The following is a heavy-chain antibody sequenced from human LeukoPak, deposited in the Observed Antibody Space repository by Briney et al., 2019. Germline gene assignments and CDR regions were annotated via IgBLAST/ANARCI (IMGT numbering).Heavy chain of an antibody. CDR1: GGSISSGDYY. D-gene: IGHD3-16*01. CDR3: ARTMGSYFFDY. CDR2: IYYSGST. V-gene: IGHV4-30-4*08. Sequence: TLSLTCTVSGGSISSGDYYWSWIRQPPGKGLEWIGYIYYSGSTYYNPSLKSRVTISVDTSKNQFSLKLNSVTAADTAVYYCARTMGSYFFDYWGQGTLVTVSS. J-gene: IGHJ4*02.